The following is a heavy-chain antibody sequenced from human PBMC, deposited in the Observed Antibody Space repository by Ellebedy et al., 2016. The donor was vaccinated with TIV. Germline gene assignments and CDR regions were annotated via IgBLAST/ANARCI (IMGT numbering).Heavy chain of an antibody. D-gene: IGHD6-19*01. CDR1: GFAPGSYG. Sequence: GESLKISCAASGFAPGSYGMHWVRQAPGKGLEWVAVISFDGSKKYYADSVKGRFTISRDNSKNTLYLQMNSLRPEDTAVYYCAKSKYSGGWYSDYWGQGTLVTVSS. CDR2: ISFDGSKK. J-gene: IGHJ4*02. V-gene: IGHV3-30*18. CDR3: AKSKYSGGWYSDY.